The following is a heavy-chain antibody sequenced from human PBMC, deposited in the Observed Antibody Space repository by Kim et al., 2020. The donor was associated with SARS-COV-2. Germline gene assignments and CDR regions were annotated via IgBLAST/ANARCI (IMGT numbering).Heavy chain of an antibody. D-gene: IGHD3-22*01. Sequence: GGSLRLSCAASGFTFSSYAMSWVRQAPGKGLEWVSAISGSGGSTYYADSVKGRFTISRDNSKNTLYLQMNSLRAEDTAVYYCAKSFITMIVVVTAFDYWGQGTLVTVSS. CDR3: AKSFITMIVVVTAFDY. V-gene: IGHV3-23*01. J-gene: IGHJ4*02. CDR1: GFTFSSYA. CDR2: ISGSGGST.